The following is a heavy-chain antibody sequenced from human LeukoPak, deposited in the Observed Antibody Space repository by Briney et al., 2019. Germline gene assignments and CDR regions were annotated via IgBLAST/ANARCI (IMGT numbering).Heavy chain of an antibody. Sequence: PGGSLRLSCAASGFTFSSYTMNWVRQAPGKGLEWVSSISSSSTYIYYADSVKGRFTNSRDNAKNSLYLQMNSLRAEDTAVYYCARTTVTSYFYYYMDVWGKGTTVTVSS. CDR1: GFTFSSYT. V-gene: IGHV3-21*01. D-gene: IGHD4-17*01. CDR2: ISSSSTYI. J-gene: IGHJ6*03. CDR3: ARTTVTSYFYYYMDV.